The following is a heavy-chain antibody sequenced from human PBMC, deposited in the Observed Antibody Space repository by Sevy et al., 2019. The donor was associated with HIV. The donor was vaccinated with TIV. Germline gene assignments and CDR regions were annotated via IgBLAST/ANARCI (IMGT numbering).Heavy chain of an antibody. V-gene: IGHV4-31*01. CDR2: IYYSGST. D-gene: IGHD3-10*01. CDR1: GGSISSGGYY. Sequence: SETLSLTCTVSGGSISSGGYYWSWIRQHPGKGLEWIGYIYYSGSTYYNPSLKSQVTISVDTSKNQFSLKLSSVTAADTAVYYCARGDGSGSLGSYMDVWGKGTTVTVSS. CDR3: ARGDGSGSLGSYMDV. J-gene: IGHJ6*03.